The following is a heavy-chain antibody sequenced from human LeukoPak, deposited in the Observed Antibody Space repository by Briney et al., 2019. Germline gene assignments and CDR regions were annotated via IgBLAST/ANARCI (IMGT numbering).Heavy chain of an antibody. CDR3: AREREMATIQEFDAFDI. D-gene: IGHD5-24*01. Sequence: SVKVSCKASGYTFTGYYMHWVRQAPGQGLEWMGRIIPILGIANYAQKFQGRVTITADKSTSTAYMELSSLTSEDTAVYYCAREREMATIQEFDAFDIWGQGTMVTVSA. V-gene: IGHV1-69*04. J-gene: IGHJ3*02. CDR1: GYTFTGYY. CDR2: IIPILGIA.